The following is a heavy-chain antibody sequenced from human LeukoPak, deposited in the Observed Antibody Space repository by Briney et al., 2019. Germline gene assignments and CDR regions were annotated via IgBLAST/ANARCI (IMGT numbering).Heavy chain of an antibody. J-gene: IGHJ4*02. Sequence: GGSLRLSCAASGFTFSNFYMHWVRQAPGKGLVWVSRISPDGTTSNYADSVKGRFTISRDNAKSTLYLQMSSLRAEDTAVYYCARAQFSYDSGTAYWGQGTLVTVSS. CDR2: ISPDGTTS. CDR1: GFTFSNFY. CDR3: ARAQFSYDSGTAY. V-gene: IGHV3-74*01. D-gene: IGHD3-10*01.